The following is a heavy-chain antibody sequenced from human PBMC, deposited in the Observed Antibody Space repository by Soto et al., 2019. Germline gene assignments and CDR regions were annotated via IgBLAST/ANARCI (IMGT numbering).Heavy chain of an antibody. CDR1: GGSISSYY. J-gene: IGHJ5*02. V-gene: IGHV4-59*01. CDR2: VYNSGST. Sequence: SETLSLTCTVSGGSISSYYWSWIRQPPGKGLEWIGHVYNSGSTNYNPSLKSRVTISIDTSKNQFSLKLTSLTATDTAVYYCARGGPSSKWLDPWGQGTLVTVSS. CDR3: ARGGPSSKWLDP.